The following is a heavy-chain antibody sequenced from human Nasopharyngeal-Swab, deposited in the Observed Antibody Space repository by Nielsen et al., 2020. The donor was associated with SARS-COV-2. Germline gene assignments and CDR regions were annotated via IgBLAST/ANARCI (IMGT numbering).Heavy chain of an antibody. D-gene: IGHD6-19*01. J-gene: IGHJ4*02. CDR1: GFTFSSYA. V-gene: IGHV3-30*04. CDR2: ISYDGSNK. Sequence: GESLKISCAASGFTFSSYAMHWVRQAPGKGLEWVAVISYDGSNKYCADSVKGRFTISRDNSKNTLYLQMNSLRAEDTAVYYCAKEEPVYSSGPYDYWGQGTLVTVSS. CDR3: AKEEPVYSSGPYDY.